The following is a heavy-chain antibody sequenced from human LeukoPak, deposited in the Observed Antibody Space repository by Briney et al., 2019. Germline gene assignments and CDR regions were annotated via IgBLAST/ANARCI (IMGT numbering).Heavy chain of an antibody. CDR3: AISAHSLGYWFDP. Sequence: GASVKVSCKASGGTFSSYAISWVRQAPGQGLEWMGGIIPIFGTANYAQKFQGRVTITTDESTSTAYMELSSLRSEDTAVYYCAISAHSLGYWFDPWGQGTLVTVSS. CDR1: GGTFSSYA. D-gene: IGHD1-26*01. CDR2: IIPIFGTA. V-gene: IGHV1-69*05. J-gene: IGHJ5*02.